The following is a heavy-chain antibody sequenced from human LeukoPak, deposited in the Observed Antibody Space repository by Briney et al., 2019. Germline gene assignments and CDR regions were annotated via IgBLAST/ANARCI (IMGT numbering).Heavy chain of an antibody. CDR1: GFTFGDYA. D-gene: IGHD3-10*01. Sequence: QSGGSLRLSCTASGFTFGDYAMSWVRQAPGKGLEWVGFIRSKAYGGTTVYAASVKGRFTMSRDNSKSIAYLQMNSLKTEDTAVYYCTRFMVRGVIIYMDVWGKGTTVTVSS. J-gene: IGHJ6*03. CDR2: IRSKAYGGTT. V-gene: IGHV3-49*04. CDR3: TRFMVRGVIIYMDV.